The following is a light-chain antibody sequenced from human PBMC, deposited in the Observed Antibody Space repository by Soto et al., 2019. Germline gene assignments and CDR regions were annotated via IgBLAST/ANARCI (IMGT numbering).Light chain of an antibody. Sequence: QSVLTQPPSASGSPGQSVTISCSGTSSDLGAYNFVSWYQQHPGKAPKLILYEVNKRPSGVPDRFSGSKSGNTASLTVSGLQAEDEADYYCTSYAGSNNYVFGTGTKLTVL. V-gene: IGLV2-8*01. CDR2: EVN. CDR1: SSDLGAYNF. J-gene: IGLJ1*01. CDR3: TSYAGSNNYV.